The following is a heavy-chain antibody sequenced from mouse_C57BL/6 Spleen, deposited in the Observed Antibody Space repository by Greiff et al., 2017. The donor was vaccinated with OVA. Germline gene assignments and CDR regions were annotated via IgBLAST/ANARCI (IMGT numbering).Heavy chain of an antibody. CDR3: AREYYSNYPYAMDD. D-gene: IGHD2-5*01. Sequence: VQLQQPGAELVRPGTSVKLSCKASGYTFTSYWMHWVKQRPGQGLEWIGVIDPSDSYTNYNQKFNGKATLTVDTSSSTAYMQLSSLTSEDPAVDYGAREYYSNYPYAMDDGGQGTSVTVSS. CDR1: GYTFTSYW. J-gene: IGHJ4*01. CDR2: IDPSDSYT. V-gene: IGHV1-59*01.